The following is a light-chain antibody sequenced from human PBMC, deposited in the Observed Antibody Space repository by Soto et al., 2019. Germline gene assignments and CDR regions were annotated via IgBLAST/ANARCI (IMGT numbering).Light chain of an antibody. J-gene: IGKJ2*01. CDR3: QQYLNLPYT. CDR2: DAS. CDR1: QDIRNY. V-gene: IGKV1-33*01. Sequence: DIQMTQSPSSLSASVGDRLTITCQASQDIRNYLNWYQQKPGKAPKLLIYDASNLETGVPSRFSGSGSGRDFTFIINSLQPEDIATYYCQQYLNLPYTFGQGTKLDIK.